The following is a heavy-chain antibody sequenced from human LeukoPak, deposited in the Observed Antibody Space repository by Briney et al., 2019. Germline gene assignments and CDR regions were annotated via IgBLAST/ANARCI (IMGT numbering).Heavy chain of an antibody. V-gene: IGHV1-18*01. CDR2: ISAYNGNT. CDR3: ATSPTYYYYSSGYSAFDI. D-gene: IGHD3-22*01. J-gene: IGHJ3*02. CDR1: GYTFTSYG. Sequence: ASVTVSCKASGYTFTSYGISWVRQAPGQGLEWMGWISAYNGNTNYAQKLQGRVTMTTDTSTSTAYMELRSLRSDDTAVYYCATSPTYYYYSSGYSAFDIWGQGTMVTVSS.